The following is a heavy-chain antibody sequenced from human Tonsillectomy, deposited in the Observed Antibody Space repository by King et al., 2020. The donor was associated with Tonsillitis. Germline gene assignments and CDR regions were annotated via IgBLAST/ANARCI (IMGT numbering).Heavy chain of an antibody. CDR2: IWYDGSKK. J-gene: IGHJ4*02. CDR3: ASDETPE. Sequence: VQLVESGGGVVQPGRSLRLSCAASGFTFRDYGMHWVRQAPGKGLEWVAVIWYDGSKKYYADSVKGRFTISRVNSKNTLYLQMNSLRAEDTAVYYCASDETPEWGQGTLVTVSS. CDR1: GFTFRDYG. D-gene: IGHD4-23*01. V-gene: IGHV3-33*01.